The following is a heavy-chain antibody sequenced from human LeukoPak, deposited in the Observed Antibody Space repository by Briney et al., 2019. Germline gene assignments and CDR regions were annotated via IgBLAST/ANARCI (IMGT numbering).Heavy chain of an antibody. D-gene: IGHD3-16*02. Sequence: PGGSLRLACAVSGFTFSSYWMTCARQAPGNGLGWVANIKREGSEKYYVASVKGRFTISSDNAKDSLYLQMNSPRAEDTAVYYCARDLDDYVWGSYRNGAFDIWGQGTMVTVSS. J-gene: IGHJ3*02. V-gene: IGHV3-7*01. CDR3: ARDLDDYVWGSYRNGAFDI. CDR2: IKREGSEK. CDR1: GFTFSSYW.